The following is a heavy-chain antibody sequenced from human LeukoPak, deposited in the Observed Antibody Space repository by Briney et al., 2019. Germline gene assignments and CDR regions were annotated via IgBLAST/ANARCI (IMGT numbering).Heavy chain of an antibody. V-gene: IGHV4-59*01. D-gene: IGHD3-22*01. CDR1: GGSISSYY. CDR2: IYYSGST. CDR3: ARAVHSSGYYYEAY. Sequence: PSETLSLTCTVSGGSISSYYWSWIRQPPGKGLEWIGYIYYSGSTNYNPSLKSRVTTSVDTSKNQFSLKLSSVTAADTAVYYCARAVHSSGYYYEAYWGQGTLVTVSS. J-gene: IGHJ4*02.